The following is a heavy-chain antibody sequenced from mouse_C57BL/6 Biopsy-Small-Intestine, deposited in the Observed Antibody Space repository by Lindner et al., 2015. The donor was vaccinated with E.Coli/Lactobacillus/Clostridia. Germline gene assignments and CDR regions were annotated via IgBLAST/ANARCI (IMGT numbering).Heavy chain of an antibody. Sequence: VQLQESGPELVKPGASVKISCKASGYVFSSSWMNWVKQRPGKGLEWIGRIFPGDGDTNYNGKFKDKATLTADKSSSTAYMQLSSLTSEDSAVYFCARSTTGGGVDYWGQGTSVTVSS. CDR2: IFPGDGDT. CDR3: ARSTTGGGVDY. V-gene: IGHV1-82*01. J-gene: IGHJ4*01. D-gene: IGHD1-1*01. CDR1: GYVFSSSW.